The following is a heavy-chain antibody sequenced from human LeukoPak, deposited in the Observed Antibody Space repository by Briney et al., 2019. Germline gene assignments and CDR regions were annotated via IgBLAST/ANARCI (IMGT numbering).Heavy chain of an antibody. D-gene: IGHD2-2*01. Sequence: PGGSLRLSCAASGFTFSSYAMSWVRQAPGKGLEWVSAISGSGGSTYYADSVKGRSTISRDSSKNTLYLQMNSLRAEDTAVYYCAKPPEVVPAAVYYYMDVWGKGTTVTVSS. J-gene: IGHJ6*03. CDR3: AKPPEVVPAAVYYYMDV. V-gene: IGHV3-23*01. CDR1: GFTFSSYA. CDR2: ISGSGGST.